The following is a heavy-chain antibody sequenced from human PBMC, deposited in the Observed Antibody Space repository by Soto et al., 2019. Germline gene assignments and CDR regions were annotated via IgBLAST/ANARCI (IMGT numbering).Heavy chain of an antibody. Sequence: SETLSLTCAVYGGSFSGYYWSWIRQPPGKGLEWIGEINHSGSTNYNPSLKSRVTISVDTSKNQFSLKLSSVTAADTAVYYCARGLYGHLYIDWGQGTLGTVSA. D-gene: IGHD2-15*01. CDR1: GGSFSGYY. CDR3: ARGLYGHLYID. J-gene: IGHJ4*02. V-gene: IGHV4-34*01. CDR2: INHSGST.